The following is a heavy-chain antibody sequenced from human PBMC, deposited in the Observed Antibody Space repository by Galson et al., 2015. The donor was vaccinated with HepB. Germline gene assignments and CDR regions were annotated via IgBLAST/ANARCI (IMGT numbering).Heavy chain of an antibody. CDR3: VRGAIYDLVFPIKPILPFDP. D-gene: IGHD2-21*01. J-gene: IGHJ5*02. CDR1: GYTFITYD. V-gene: IGHV1-8*01. CDR2: MNPNSTNA. Sequence: SVEVSCKASGYTFITYDINWVRQAPGQGLEWMGWMNPNSTNAAYAQKFKGRVTMTSNTSVNTAYMELSSLTSEDTAVYYFVRGAIYDLVFPIKPILPFDPWGQGTLVTVSS.